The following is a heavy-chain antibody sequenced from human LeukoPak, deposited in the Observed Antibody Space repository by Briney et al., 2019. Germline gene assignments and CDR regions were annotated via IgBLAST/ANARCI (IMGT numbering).Heavy chain of an antibody. CDR3: ARAKTCGGDCYHFDY. Sequence: GGSLRLSCAASGFTFSNSWMSWVRQAPGRGLECVANIEQDGSEKVYVDSVRGRLTISRDNAENSLFLQMNSLRTEDTAVYYCARAKTCGGDCYHFDYWGQGILLTVSS. CDR2: IEQDGSEK. D-gene: IGHD2-21*02. J-gene: IGHJ4*02. V-gene: IGHV3-7*03. CDR1: GFTFSNSW.